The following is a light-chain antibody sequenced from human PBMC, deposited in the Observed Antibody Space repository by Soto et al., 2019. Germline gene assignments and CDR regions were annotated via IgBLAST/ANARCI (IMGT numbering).Light chain of an antibody. V-gene: IGLV2-14*03. Sequence: SALTQPASVSGSPGQSITISCTGTSSDIGDYNYVSWYQQHPGKAPKLMIYDVDSRPSGISDRFSGSKSGNTASLIISGLQAEDEAEYYCSSYSDSSTGVFGGGTKVTVL. CDR3: SSYSDSSTGV. CDR2: DVD. J-gene: IGLJ3*02. CDR1: SSDIGDYNY.